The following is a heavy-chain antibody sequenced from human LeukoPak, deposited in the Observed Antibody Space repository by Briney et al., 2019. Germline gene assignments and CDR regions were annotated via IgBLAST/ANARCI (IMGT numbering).Heavy chain of an antibody. CDR1: GDSIITNNVA. V-gene: IGHV6-1*01. D-gene: IGHD6-6*01. Sequence: SQTLSLTCAISGDSIITNNVAWNWIRQSQSRGLEWLGRTYYRSKLSFDYALSVKSRITINADTSKNQFSLQLSSVTPEDTAVYYCARGKYTSFDNWGQGTLVTVSS. CDR3: ARGKYTSFDN. J-gene: IGHJ4*02. CDR2: TYYRSKLSF.